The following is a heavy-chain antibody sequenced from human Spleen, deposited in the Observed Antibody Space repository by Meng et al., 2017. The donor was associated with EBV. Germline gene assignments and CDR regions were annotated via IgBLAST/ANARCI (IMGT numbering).Heavy chain of an antibody. CDR3: ARWGSPVAGLDY. CDR2: INVGNGNR. Sequence: QVLLVQSGACVKKPGASVKVSCKASGYNFSHYAMHWLRQAPGQRLEWMGWINVGNGNRKYSQKFHGRVTITRDTSASTASMEFSSLRSEDTAVYYCARWGSPVAGLDYWGHGTLVTVSS. CDR1: GYNFSHYA. J-gene: IGHJ4*01. D-gene: IGHD6-19*01. V-gene: IGHV1-3*01.